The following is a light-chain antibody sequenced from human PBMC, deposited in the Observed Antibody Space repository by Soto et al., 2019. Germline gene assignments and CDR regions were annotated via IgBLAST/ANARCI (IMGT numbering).Light chain of an antibody. V-gene: IGKV1-12*01. CDR2: AAS. CDR1: QGISVW. Sequence: DIPMTPSPSSVSASVGDRVSITCRASQGISVWLAWYQQKPGKAPKLLIHAASSLESGVPSRFSGSGSGTEFTLTISSLQPEDFATYYCQQANSFPWTFGQGTKVEIK. J-gene: IGKJ1*01. CDR3: QQANSFPWT.